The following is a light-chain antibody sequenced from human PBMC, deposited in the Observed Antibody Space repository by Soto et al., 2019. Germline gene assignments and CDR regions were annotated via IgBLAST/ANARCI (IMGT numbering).Light chain of an antibody. J-gene: IGLJ1*01. CDR1: SSDVGGYNY. V-gene: IGLV2-14*01. CDR3: RSYTGSSTLYV. CDR2: DVS. Sequence: QSALTQPASVSGSPGQSITISCTGTSSDVGGYNYVSWYQQHPGKAPKLMIYDVSNRPSGVSNRFSGSKSGNTASLTISGLQSEDEADYYCRSYTGSSTLYVFGTGTKLTVL.